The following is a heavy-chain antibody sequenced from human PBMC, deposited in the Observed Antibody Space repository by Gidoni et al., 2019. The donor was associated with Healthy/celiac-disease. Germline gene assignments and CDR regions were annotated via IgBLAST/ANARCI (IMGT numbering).Heavy chain of an antibody. CDR1: GFTFSSSG. D-gene: IGHD1-26*01. CDR2: IWYDGSNK. J-gene: IGHJ6*02. CDR3: ARDGGQSGSSVDYGMDV. Sequence: QVQLVESGGGVVQPGRSLRLSCAASGFTFSSSGMHWVRQAPGKGLEWVAVIWYDGSNKYYADSVKGRFTISRDNSKNTLYLQMNSLRAEDTAVYYCARDGGQSGSSVDYGMDVWGQGTTVTVSS. V-gene: IGHV3-33*01.